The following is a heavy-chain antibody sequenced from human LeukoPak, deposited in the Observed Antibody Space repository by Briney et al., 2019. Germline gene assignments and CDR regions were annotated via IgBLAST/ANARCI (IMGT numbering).Heavy chain of an antibody. Sequence: PGGSLRLSCAASGFTFSSYAMHWVRQAPGKGLEWVAVISYDGSNKYYADSVKGRFTISRDNSKSTLYLQMNSLRAEDTAVYYCARDGWHKTDYGDSNYYYYYMDVWGKGTTVTVSS. V-gene: IGHV3-30*04. J-gene: IGHJ6*03. D-gene: IGHD4-17*01. CDR2: ISYDGSNK. CDR1: GFTFSSYA. CDR3: ARDGWHKTDYGDSNYYYYYMDV.